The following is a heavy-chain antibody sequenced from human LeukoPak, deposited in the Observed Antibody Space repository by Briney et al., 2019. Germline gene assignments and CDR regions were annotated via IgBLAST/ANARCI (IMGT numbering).Heavy chain of an antibody. CDR1: GFIVNTNY. D-gene: IGHD4-17*01. J-gene: IGHJ4*02. CDR3: ARDSYGDANFDT. V-gene: IGHV3-53*01. CDR2: IYADGNT. Sequence: GGSLRLSCAASGFIVNTNYMSWVRQAPGRGLEWVSFIYADGNTYYADSVKGRFTISRDISKNAVFLQMNSLRAEDAAVYYCARDSYGDANFDTWGQGTLVTVSS.